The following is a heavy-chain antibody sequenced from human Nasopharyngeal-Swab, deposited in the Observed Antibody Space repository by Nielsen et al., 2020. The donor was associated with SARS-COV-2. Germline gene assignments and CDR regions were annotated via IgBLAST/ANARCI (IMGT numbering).Heavy chain of an antibody. J-gene: IGHJ6*02. V-gene: IGHV1-45*02. CDR3: ASGQCINGVCNPTDGLDV. CDR2: ITPFKGNA. CDR1: GFSITYRF. Sequence: SVKVSCKASGFSITYRFLHWMRQAPGQALEGMGWITPFKGNAKYAQKFQGRVSITRDGSRTTASLELSSLRPDDTAMYFCASGQCINGVCNPTDGLDVWGQGTSVTVS. D-gene: IGHD2-8*01.